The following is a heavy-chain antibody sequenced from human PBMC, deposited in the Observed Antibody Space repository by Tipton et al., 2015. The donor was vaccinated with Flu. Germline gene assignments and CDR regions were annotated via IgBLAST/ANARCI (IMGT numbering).Heavy chain of an antibody. D-gene: IGHD6-13*01. J-gene: IGHJ5*02. CDR1: GFKFDDYA. CDR2: ISWNSGNI. Sequence: SLRLSCAASGFKFDDYAMHWVRQAPGKGLEWVSGISWNSGNIGYADSVKGRFTISRDNAKNFLYLQVNSLRPDDTAFYYCAKDVSISWSPGNWFDPWGQGTLVTVSS. CDR3: AKDVSISWSPGNWFDP. V-gene: IGHV3-9*01.